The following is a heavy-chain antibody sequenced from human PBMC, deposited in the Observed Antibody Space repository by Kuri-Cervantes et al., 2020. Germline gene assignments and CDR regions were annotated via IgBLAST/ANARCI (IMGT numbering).Heavy chain of an antibody. J-gene: IGHJ4*02. CDR2: ISWNSGSI. CDR3: AKGPARGYVYYFDN. D-gene: IGHD3-22*01. Sequence: LSLTCAASGFSFDDYAMHWVRQVPGKGLEWVSGISWNSGSIGYADSVKGRFIISRDNTKNSLSLQMKSLTVDDTAFYYCAKGPARGYVYYFDNWGQGTLVTVSS. CDR1: GFSFDDYA. V-gene: IGHV3-9*01.